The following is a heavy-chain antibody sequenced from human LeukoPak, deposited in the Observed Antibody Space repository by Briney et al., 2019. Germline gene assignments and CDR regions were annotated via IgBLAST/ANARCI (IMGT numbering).Heavy chain of an antibody. CDR3: ARDTPYDCWSGYVDDFDI. J-gene: IGHJ3*02. D-gene: IGHD3-3*01. Sequence: GGSLRLSCAASGFTFISYWMSWVRQAPGKGLEWVANIKQDGSEKYYVDSVKGRFTISKDNAKNSLYLQINSLRAEAAAVYYCARDTPYDCWSGYVDDFDIWGQGTMVTVSS. CDR1: GFTFISYW. V-gene: IGHV3-7*01. CDR2: IKQDGSEK.